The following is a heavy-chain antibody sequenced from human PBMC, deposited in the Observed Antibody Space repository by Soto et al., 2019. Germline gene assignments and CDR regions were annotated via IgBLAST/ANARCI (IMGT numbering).Heavy chain of an antibody. J-gene: IGHJ5*02. Sequence: SETQSLTCTVSGGSIGGYYGSWIRQTPGKGLEWIGYIYYSGSTNYNPSLKSRVTISVDTSKNQFSLKLSSVTAADTAVYYCARGPNTYYYGSGSYSHWFDPWGQGTLVTVSS. V-gene: IGHV4-59*01. D-gene: IGHD3-10*01. CDR2: IYYSGST. CDR1: GGSIGGYY. CDR3: ARGPNTYYYGSGSYSHWFDP.